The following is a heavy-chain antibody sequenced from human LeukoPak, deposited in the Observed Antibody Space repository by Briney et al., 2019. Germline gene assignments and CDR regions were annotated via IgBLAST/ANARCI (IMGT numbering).Heavy chain of an antibody. V-gene: IGHV4-39*07. Sequence: PSETLSLTCPVSGGSITSSSSYWGWIRQPPGKGLEWIGTIYYSGTTYYNPSLKSRVTISVDKSKNQFSLKLSSVTAADTAVYYCASGPVADSSGYYYEVWGQGTLVTVSS. J-gene: IGHJ4*02. CDR1: GGSITSSSSY. CDR3: ASGPVADSSGYYYEV. CDR2: IYYSGTT. D-gene: IGHD3-22*01.